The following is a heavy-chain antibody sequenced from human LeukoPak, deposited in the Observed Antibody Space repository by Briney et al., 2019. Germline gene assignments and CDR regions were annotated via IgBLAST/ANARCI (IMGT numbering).Heavy chain of an antibody. D-gene: IGHD6-13*01. CDR1: GFTFDDYA. CDR2: ISWNSGGI. J-gene: IGHJ5*02. CDR3: ARGVGSSWYGGFNWFDP. Sequence: GGSLRLSCAASGFTFDDYAMHWVRQAPGKGLEWVSGISWNSGGIGYADSVKGRFTISRDNAKNSLYLQMNSLRAEDTALYYCARGVGSSWYGGFNWFDPWGQGTLVTVSS. V-gene: IGHV3-9*01.